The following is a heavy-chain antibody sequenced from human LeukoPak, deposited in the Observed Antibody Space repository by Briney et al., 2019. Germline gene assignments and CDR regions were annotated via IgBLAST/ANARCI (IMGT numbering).Heavy chain of an antibody. J-gene: IGHJ3*02. D-gene: IGHD3-9*01. CDR2: IRYDGGNK. Sequence: TGGSLRLSCAASGFTFSSYGIHLVRQAPGKGLEWVAVIRYDGGNKYYAESVKGRFTISRDNSKNTLILQMNSLRAEDTDVYYCARGPNYDILTGWRKPHNDFDIWGEGTMVTVSS. CDR3: ARGPNYDILTGWRKPHNDFDI. CDR1: GFTFSSYG. V-gene: IGHV3-30*02.